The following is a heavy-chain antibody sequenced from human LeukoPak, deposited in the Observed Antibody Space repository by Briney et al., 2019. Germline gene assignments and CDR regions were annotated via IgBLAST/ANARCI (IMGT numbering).Heavy chain of an antibody. CDR2: ISSSSSYT. D-gene: IGHD6-19*01. CDR1: GFTFSDYY. Sequence: PGGSLRPSCAASGFTFSDYYMSWIRQAPGKGLEWVSYISSSSSYTNYADSVKGRFTISRDNAKNSLYLQMNSLRAEDTAVYYCARDRSSGWLGDYYYGMDVWGKGTTVTVSS. CDR3: ARDRSSGWLGDYYYGMDV. J-gene: IGHJ6*04. V-gene: IGHV3-11*06.